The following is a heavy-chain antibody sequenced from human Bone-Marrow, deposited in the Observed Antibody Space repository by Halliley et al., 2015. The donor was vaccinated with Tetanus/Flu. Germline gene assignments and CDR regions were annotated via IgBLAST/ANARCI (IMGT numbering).Heavy chain of an antibody. J-gene: IGHJ2*01. D-gene: IGHD4-17*01. CDR1: GFTFDDYA. CDR3: AKDTRPLYGDYFWYFDL. Sequence: QLVQSGGGLVQPGRSLRLSCVASGFTFDDYAMHWVRQAPGKGLEWVSGISWNSGEIVYADSVKGRFTISRDNAKNSLYLQLNTLTAEDTAFYYCAKDTRPLYGDYFWYFDLWGRGTLVTVSS. CDR2: ISWNSGEI. V-gene: IGHV3-9*01.